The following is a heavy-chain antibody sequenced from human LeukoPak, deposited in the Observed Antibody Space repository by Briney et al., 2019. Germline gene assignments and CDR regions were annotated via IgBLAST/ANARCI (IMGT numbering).Heavy chain of an antibody. Sequence: SETLSLTCAVSGGSISSSNWWSLVRQPPGKGLEWIGEIYHSGSTNYNPSLKSRVTISVDKSKNQFSLKLSSVTAADTAGYYCARGYSSGWYVGYFDLWGRGTLVTVSS. CDR2: IYHSGST. D-gene: IGHD6-19*01. V-gene: IGHV4-4*02. J-gene: IGHJ2*01. CDR1: GGSISSSNW. CDR3: ARGYSSGWYVGYFDL.